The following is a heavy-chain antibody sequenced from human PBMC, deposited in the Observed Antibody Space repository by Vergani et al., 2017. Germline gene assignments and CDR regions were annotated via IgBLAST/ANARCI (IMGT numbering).Heavy chain of an antibody. D-gene: IGHD3-10*01. CDR1: GGTFSSYA. CDR2: IIPILGIA. J-gene: IGHJ4*02. CDR3: ARDLHALTRFTMVRGVRTPYY. Sequence: QVQLVQSGAEVKKPGASVKVSCKASGGTFSSYAISWVRQAPGQGLEWMGRIIPILGIANYAQKFQGRVTITADKSTSTAYMELSSLRSDDTAVYYCARDLHALTRFTMVRGVRTPYYWGQGTLVTVSS. V-gene: IGHV1-69*04.